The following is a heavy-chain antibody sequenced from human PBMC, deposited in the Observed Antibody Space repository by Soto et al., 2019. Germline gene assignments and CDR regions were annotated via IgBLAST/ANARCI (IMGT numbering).Heavy chain of an antibody. D-gene: IGHD1-1*01. CDR1: GDMFDTYT. CDR3: ARDQSWHDLVCWFDP. V-gene: IGHV1-69*13. CDR2: IIPRGANS. Sequence: SVKVSCKASGDMFDTYTITWMRQAPGRGLEWVGGIIPRGANSGYAQKFEGRVTITADASTSTVYMELNSLTSEDTAVYYCARDQSWHDLVCWFDPWGQGTLVTVSS. J-gene: IGHJ5*02.